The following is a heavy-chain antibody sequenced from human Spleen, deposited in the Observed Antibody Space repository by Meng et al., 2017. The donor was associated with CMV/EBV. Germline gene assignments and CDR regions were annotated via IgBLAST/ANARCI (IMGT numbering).Heavy chain of an antibody. D-gene: IGHD3-3*01. CDR1: GFTFSSYA. V-gene: IGHV3-30*04. Sequence: GGSLRLSCAASGFTFSSYAMHWVRQAPGKGLEWVAVISYDGSNKYYADSVKGRFTISRDNSKNTLFLQMNSLRAEDTAVYYCANQRDFWSGYQYFFDYWGQGTLVTVSS. CDR3: ANQRDFWSGYQYFFDY. CDR2: ISYDGSNK. J-gene: IGHJ4*02.